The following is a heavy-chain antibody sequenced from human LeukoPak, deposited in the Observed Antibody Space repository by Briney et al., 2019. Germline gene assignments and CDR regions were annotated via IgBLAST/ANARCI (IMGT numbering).Heavy chain of an antibody. CDR2: IYTSGST. CDR1: GGSISSGSYY. CDR3: ARESFHLAAAGVYYYYYMDV. D-gene: IGHD6-13*01. V-gene: IGHV4-61*02. J-gene: IGHJ6*03. Sequence: SETLSLTCTVSGGSISSGSYYWSWIRQPAGKGLEWIGRIYTSGSTNYNPSLKSRVTMSVDTSKNQFSLKLSSVTAADTAVYYCARESFHLAAAGVYYYYYMDVWGKGTTVTISS.